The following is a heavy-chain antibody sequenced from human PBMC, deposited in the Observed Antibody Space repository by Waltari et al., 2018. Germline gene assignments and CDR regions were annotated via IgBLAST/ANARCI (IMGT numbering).Heavy chain of an antibody. J-gene: IGHJ5*02. D-gene: IGHD3-3*01. CDR2: VYSSGTI. CDR3: ARGRFLFRWYSFDP. Sequence: QVQLQESGPGLVKPSETLSLTCPVSGGSISSYCRSWIRRPAGKGLEWIGRVYSSGTINYNPSLRSRVTMSLDTSKNQFSLNLSSVTAADTAVYYCARGRFLFRWYSFDPWGQGIPVTVSS. CDR1: GGSISSYC. V-gene: IGHV4-4*07.